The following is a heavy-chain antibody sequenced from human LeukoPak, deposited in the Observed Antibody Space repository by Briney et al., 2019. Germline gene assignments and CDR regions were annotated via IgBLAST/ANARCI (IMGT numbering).Heavy chain of an antibody. CDR2: ISSSGSTI. Sequence: GGSLRLSCAASGFTFSSYEMNCVSQAPGKGLEWVSYISSSGSTIYYADSVKGRFTTSRDNAKNSLYLQMNSLRAEDTAVYYCARDAVLYGDSGSFDYWGQGTLVTVSS. V-gene: IGHV3-48*03. D-gene: IGHD2-21*02. CDR3: ARDAVLYGDSGSFDY. J-gene: IGHJ4*02. CDR1: GFTFSSYE.